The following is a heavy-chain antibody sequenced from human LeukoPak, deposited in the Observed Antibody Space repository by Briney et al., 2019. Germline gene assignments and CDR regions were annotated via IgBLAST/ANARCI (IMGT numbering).Heavy chain of an antibody. CDR3: ARSFNYGGNLNDAFDI. J-gene: IGHJ3*02. Sequence: PGGSLRLSCAASGFTFSTYWLTWVRQASGKGLEWVANIKQDESEKYYGDSVKGRFTISRDNAKNSVYLQMNSLRAEDTAVYYCARSFNYGGNLNDAFDIWGQGTMVTVSS. V-gene: IGHV3-7*01. D-gene: IGHD4-23*01. CDR2: IKQDESEK. CDR1: GFTFSTYW.